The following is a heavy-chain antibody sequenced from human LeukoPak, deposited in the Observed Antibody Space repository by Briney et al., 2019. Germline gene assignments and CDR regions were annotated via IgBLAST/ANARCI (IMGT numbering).Heavy chain of an antibody. J-gene: IGHJ6*02. D-gene: IGHD3-22*01. CDR1: GFGFGQYE. V-gene: IGHV3-48*03. CDR2: ISVRAGTI. Sequence: GGSLRLSCAASGFGFGQYEMNWVRQAPGKGLEWIAYISVRAGTIYYGDSAEGRFTISRDDAKNSLYLQMNGLRVEDTAIYYCAKDFPHYYEVPHGMDVWGQGTTVAV. CDR3: AKDFPHYYEVPHGMDV.